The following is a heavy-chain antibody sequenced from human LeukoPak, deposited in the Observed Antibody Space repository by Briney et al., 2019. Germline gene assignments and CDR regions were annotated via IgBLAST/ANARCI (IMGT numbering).Heavy chain of an antibody. V-gene: IGHV3-53*04. J-gene: IGHJ4*02. CDR2: IFSGGST. Sequence: GGSLRLSCAASGFTVSSNYMSWVRQAPGKGLEWVSVIFSGGSTYYADSVKGRFTISRHNSKNTLYLQMNSLRAEDTAVYYCATTNSGYDYDFDYWGQGTLVTVSS. CDR1: GFTVSSNY. D-gene: IGHD3-22*01. CDR3: ATTNSGYDYDFDY.